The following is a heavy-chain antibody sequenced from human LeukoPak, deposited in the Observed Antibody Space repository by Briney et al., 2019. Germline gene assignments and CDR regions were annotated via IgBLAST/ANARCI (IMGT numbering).Heavy chain of an antibody. CDR2: IKSKSDGGST. D-gene: IGHD2-21*01. Sequence: GGSLRLSCAASGFTFKNAWMNWVRQAPGKGLEWVGLIKSKSDGGSTDYAAPVKGRFTISRDDSNNVLYLQMNSLKFEDTAIYYCTTFTVVVIAASPFSWGQGTLVTVSS. CDR1: GFTFKNAW. J-gene: IGHJ5*02. V-gene: IGHV3-15*07. CDR3: TTFTVVVIAASPFS.